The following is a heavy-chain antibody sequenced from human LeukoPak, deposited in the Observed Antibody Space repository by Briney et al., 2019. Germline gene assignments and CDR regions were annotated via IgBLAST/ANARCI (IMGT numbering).Heavy chain of an antibody. D-gene: IGHD2-21*02. CDR1: GGTFSSYA. V-gene: IGHV1-69*04. J-gene: IGHJ4*02. Sequence: GASVKVSCKASGGTFSSYAISWVRQAPGQGLEWMGRIIPILGIANYAQKFQGRVTITADKSTSTAYMELSSLRAEDTAVYYCAKGDTIVVVTANFDYWGQGTLVTVSS. CDR3: AKGDTIVVVTANFDY. CDR2: IIPILGIA.